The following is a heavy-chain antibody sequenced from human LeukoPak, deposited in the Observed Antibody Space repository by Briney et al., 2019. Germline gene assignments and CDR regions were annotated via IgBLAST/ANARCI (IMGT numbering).Heavy chain of an antibody. J-gene: IGHJ4*02. CDR3: AREYCSGGSCYPIFDY. D-gene: IGHD2-15*01. V-gene: IGHV1-18*01. CDR1: GYTFTSYG. Sequence: ASVKVSCKASGYTFTSYGISWVRQAPGQGLEWMGWISAYNGNTNYAQKLQGRVTMTTDTSTSTAYVELRSLRSDDTAVYYCAREYCSGGSCYPIFDYWGQGTLVTVSS. CDR2: ISAYNGNT.